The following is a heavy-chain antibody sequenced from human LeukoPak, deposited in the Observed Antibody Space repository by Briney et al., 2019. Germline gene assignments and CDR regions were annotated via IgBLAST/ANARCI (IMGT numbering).Heavy chain of an antibody. D-gene: IGHD5-12*01. CDR1: GFTFSSYS. V-gene: IGHV3-21*04. CDR3: ARGRGLRAARRARYYYYYMDV. CDR2: ISSSSSYI. Sequence: GGSLRLSCAASGFTFSSYSMNWVRQAPGKGLEWVSSISSSSSYIYYADSVKGRFTISRDNAKNSLYLQMNSLRSEDTAVYYCARGRGLRAARRARYYYYYMDVWGKGTTVTVSS. J-gene: IGHJ6*03.